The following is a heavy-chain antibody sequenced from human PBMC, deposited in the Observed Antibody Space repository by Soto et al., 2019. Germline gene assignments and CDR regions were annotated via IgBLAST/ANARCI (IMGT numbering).Heavy chain of an antibody. J-gene: IGHJ4*02. V-gene: IGHV4-59*01. CDR1: GGPISNYY. Sequence: PSETLSPTCTVSGGPISNYYWNWIRQSPGKGLEWIGYIYSSGSTHYNPSLQNRVTISIDTSKNQVSLKVNSVTAAATAVYYCARDHPHSYGVYYFDYWGQVTPVTVS. CDR3: ARDHPHSYGVYYFDY. CDR2: IYSSGST. D-gene: IGHD5-18*01.